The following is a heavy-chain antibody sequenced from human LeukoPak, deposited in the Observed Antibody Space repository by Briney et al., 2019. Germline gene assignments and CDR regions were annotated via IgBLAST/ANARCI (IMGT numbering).Heavy chain of an antibody. Sequence: GASVKVSCKVSVYTLTELSMHWVRQAPGKGREWMGGFDPEDGETIYAQKFRGRVTMTEDTSTDTAYMELSSLRSEDTAVYYCATSSVTYWNYYFDYWGQGTLVTVSS. CDR2: FDPEDGET. V-gene: IGHV1-24*01. CDR1: VYTLTELS. J-gene: IGHJ4*02. D-gene: IGHD1-7*01. CDR3: ATSSVTYWNYYFDY.